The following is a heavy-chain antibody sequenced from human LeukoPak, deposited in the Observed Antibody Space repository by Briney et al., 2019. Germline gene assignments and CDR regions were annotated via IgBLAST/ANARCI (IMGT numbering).Heavy chain of an antibody. CDR2: ISPSGDIL. CDR3: ARDRRGSSSWPEGRWGAFDI. CDR1: GFTFSRHG. V-gene: IGHV3-21*01. D-gene: IGHD6-13*01. Sequence: GGSLRLSCAASGFTFSRHGMNWVRQAPGKGLEWVSGISPSGDILYYADSVKGRFTISRDNAKNSLYLQMNSLRAEDTAVYYCARDRRGSSSWPEGRWGAFDIWGQGTMVTVSS. J-gene: IGHJ3*02.